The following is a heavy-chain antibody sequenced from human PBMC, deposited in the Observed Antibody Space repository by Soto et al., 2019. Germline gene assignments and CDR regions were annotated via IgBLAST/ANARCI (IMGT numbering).Heavy chain of an antibody. Sequence: GGSLRLSCAASGFTFSSYWMHWVRQAPGKGLVWVSRINSDGSSTSYADSVKGRFTISRDNAKNTLYLQMNSLRAEDTAVYYCARDNLRWDYPERFDYWGQGTLVTVSS. CDR2: INSDGSST. J-gene: IGHJ4*02. CDR1: GFTFSSYW. D-gene: IGHD1-7*01. V-gene: IGHV3-74*01. CDR3: ARDNLRWDYPERFDY.